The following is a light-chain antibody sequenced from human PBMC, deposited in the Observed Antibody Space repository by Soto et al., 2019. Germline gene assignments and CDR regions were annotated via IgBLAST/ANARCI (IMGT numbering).Light chain of an antibody. Sequence: VLTQSPATLSVSPGESATLSCRASQSVSSNLAWYQQKSGQAPRLLMYGASTRATGIPARFSGSGSGTEFTLTISSLQSEDFAVYYCQQYNNWPPITFGQGTRLEIK. CDR2: GAS. CDR3: QQYNNWPPIT. V-gene: IGKV3-15*01. J-gene: IGKJ5*01. CDR1: QSVSSN.